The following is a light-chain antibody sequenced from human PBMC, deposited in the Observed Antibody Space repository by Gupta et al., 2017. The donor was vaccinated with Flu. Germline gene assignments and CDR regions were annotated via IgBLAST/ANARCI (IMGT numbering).Light chain of an antibody. CDR2: ENN. V-gene: IGLV1-51*01. J-gene: IGLJ3*02. CDR1: SSNIGNNY. Sequence: VTISCSGSSSNIGNNYVCWYQQHPRTAPKLLIYENNKRPSGTPERFSGSKYGTSATLSITGLQAGDEADYDCGAWYSRGNVYVFGGGTKLTVL. CDR3: GAWYSRGNVYV.